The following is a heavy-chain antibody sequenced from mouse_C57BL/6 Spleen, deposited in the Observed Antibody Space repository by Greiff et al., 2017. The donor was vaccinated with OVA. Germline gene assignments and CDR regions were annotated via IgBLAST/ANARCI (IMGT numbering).Heavy chain of an antibody. Sequence: VQLQQSGAELVRPGASVTLSCKASGYTFTDYEMHWVKQTPVHGLEWIGAIDPETGGTAYNQKFKGKAILTADKSSSTAYMELRSLTSEDSAVYYCNDYYGSSPWYFDVGGTGTTVTVSS. CDR3: NDYYGSSPWYFDV. CDR1: GYTFTDYE. V-gene: IGHV1-15*01. D-gene: IGHD1-1*01. CDR2: IDPETGGT. J-gene: IGHJ1*03.